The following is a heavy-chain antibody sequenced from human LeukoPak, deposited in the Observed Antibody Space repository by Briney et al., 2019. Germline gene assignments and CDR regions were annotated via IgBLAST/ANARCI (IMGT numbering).Heavy chain of an antibody. D-gene: IGHD3-22*01. V-gene: IGHV4-59*12. CDR2: IYYSGST. CDR3: ARDYYDSSGYFPGYFQH. Sequence: SETLSLTCTVSGGSISSYYWSWIRQPPGKGLEWIGYIYYSGSTNYNPSLKSRVTISVDTSKNQFSLKLSSVTAADTAVYYCARDYYDSSGYFPGYFQHWGQGTLVTVSS. J-gene: IGHJ1*01. CDR1: GGSISSYY.